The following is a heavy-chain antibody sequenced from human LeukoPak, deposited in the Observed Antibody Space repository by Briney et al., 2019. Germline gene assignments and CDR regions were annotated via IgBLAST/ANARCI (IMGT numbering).Heavy chain of an antibody. Sequence: ASAKVSCKASGGTFSSYAISWVRQAPGQGLEWMGGIIPIFGTANYAQKFQGRVTITADESTSTAYMELSSLRSEDTAVYYCARETVYSSSWNHPNYYFDYWGQGTLVTVSS. CDR2: IIPIFGTA. J-gene: IGHJ4*02. CDR3: ARETVYSSSWNHPNYYFDY. CDR1: GGTFSSYA. D-gene: IGHD6-13*01. V-gene: IGHV1-69*13.